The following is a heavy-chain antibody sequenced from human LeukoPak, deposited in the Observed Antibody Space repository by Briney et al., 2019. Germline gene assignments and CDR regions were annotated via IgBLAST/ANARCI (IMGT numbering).Heavy chain of an antibody. V-gene: IGHV4-59*08. CDR3: ARLFCTNTNCRQPDWFDP. CDR1: GGSISTYY. J-gene: IGHJ5*02. CDR2: IYYTGST. D-gene: IGHD2-2*01. Sequence: PSETLSLTCTISGGSISTYYWSWIRQPPGKGLELIGYIYYTGSTNYNSSLKSRATISLDTSKNQFSLKLTSVTAADTAVYYCARLFCTNTNCRQPDWFDPWGQGTLVTVSS.